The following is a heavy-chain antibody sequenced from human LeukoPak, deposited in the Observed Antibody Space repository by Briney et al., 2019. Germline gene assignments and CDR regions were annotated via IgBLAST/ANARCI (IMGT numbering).Heavy chain of an antibody. CDR2: IQNSVTSY. J-gene: IGHJ5*02. CDR1: GGSISTYY. V-gene: IGHV4-59*01. Sequence: SETLSLTCTVPGGSISTYYWSWVRQTPRKGLEWIGYIQNSVTSYTDNPSLQSRVTISVDMSKNQFSLRVTSVTAADTAVYYCVRSPQLDPWGQGTLVTVSS. CDR3: VRSPQLDP.